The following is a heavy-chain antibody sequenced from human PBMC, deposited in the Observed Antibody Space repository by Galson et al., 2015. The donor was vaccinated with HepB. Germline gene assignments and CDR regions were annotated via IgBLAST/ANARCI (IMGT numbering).Heavy chain of an antibody. CDR1: GFDFSIYG. CDR2: IWFDGSNE. Sequence: SLRLSCAASGFDFSIYGMNWVRQAPGKGLEWVAVIWFDGSNEDYPDSVKGRFTISRDNSQKTLYLQMNSLRAEDTAVYYCAREIKGRWYHFDHWGQGALVTVSS. CDR3: AREIKGRWYHFDH. V-gene: IGHV3-33*01. J-gene: IGHJ4*02. D-gene: IGHD5-24*01.